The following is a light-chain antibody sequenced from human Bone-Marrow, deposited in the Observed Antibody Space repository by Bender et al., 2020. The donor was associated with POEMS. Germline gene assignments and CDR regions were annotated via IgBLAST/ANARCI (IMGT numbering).Light chain of an antibody. J-gene: IGLJ2*01. CDR1: NIGNKN. Sequence: SYELTQPLSASVALGQTATITCGGNNIGNKNVQWYQQKPGQAPMLVIYQDTKRPSAIPERFSGSNSGNTATLTISGTQAIDEAHYYCQAWDSSAVAFGGGTKVTVV. CDR3: QAWDSSAVA. V-gene: IGLV3-9*01. CDR2: QDT.